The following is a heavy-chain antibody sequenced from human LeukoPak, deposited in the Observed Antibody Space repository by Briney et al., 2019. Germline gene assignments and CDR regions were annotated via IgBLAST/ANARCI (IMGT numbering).Heavy chain of an antibody. J-gene: IGHJ3*02. CDR1: GYSISSGYY. CDR3: ARDGYGDYEDAFDI. D-gene: IGHD4-17*01. CDR2: ISGSSSYI. Sequence: ETLSLTCTVSGYSISSGYYWGWVRQAPGKGLEWVSSISGSSSYIYYADSVKGRFTISRDNAKNSLYLQMNSLRAEDTAVYYCARDGYGDYEDAFDIWGQGTMVTVSS. V-gene: IGHV3-21*01.